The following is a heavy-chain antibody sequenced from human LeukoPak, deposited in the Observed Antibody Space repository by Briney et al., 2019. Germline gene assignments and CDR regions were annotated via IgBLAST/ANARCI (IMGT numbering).Heavy chain of an antibody. CDR3: AKDDSSSWYYYYGMDV. J-gene: IGHJ6*02. CDR1: GFTFSSYG. D-gene: IGHD6-13*01. V-gene: IGHV3-30*18. Sequence: PGGSLRLSCAASGFTFSSYGMHWVRQAPGKGLEWVAVISYDGSNRYYADSVKGRFTISRDNSKNTLYLQMNSLRAEDTAVYYCAKDDSSSWYYYYGMDVWGQGTTVTVSS. CDR2: ISYDGSNR.